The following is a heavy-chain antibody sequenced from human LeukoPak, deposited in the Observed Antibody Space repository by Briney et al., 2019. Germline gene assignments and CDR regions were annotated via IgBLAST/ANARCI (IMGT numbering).Heavy chain of an antibody. D-gene: IGHD6-13*01. Sequence: GGSLRLSCAASGLTFRSYGMHWVRQAPGKGLEWVAFIRYDGSNKYYADSVKGRFTISRDNAKNSLYLQMNSLRAEDTAVYYCARGESSSWYYGYWGQGTLVTVSS. CDR1: GLTFRSYG. CDR3: ARGESSSWYYGY. J-gene: IGHJ4*02. CDR2: IRYDGSNK. V-gene: IGHV3-30*02.